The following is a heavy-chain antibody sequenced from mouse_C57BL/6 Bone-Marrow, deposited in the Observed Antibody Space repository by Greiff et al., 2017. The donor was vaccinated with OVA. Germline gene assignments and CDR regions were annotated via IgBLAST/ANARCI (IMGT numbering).Heavy chain of an antibody. CDR1: GYTFTSYW. J-gene: IGHJ1*03. D-gene: IGHD1-1*01. Sequence: QVQLQQPGTDLVQPGASVKLSCTASGYTFTSYWMHWVKQRPGQGLEWIGNINPSNGGTNYHEKFKSKATLTVDKAASTAYMQLSSLTSEDSAVYYCARIGRITTVVEGYFDVWGTGTTVTVSS. V-gene: IGHV1-53*01. CDR3: ARIGRITTVVEGYFDV. CDR2: INPSNGGT.